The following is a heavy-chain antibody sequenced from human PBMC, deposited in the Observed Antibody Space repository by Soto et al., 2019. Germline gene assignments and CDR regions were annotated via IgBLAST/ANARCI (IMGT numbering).Heavy chain of an antibody. Sequence: PSETLSLTCTVSGGSISSSSYYWCWIRQPPGKGLEWIGSIYYSGSTYYNPSLKSRVTISVDTSKNQFSLKLSSVTAADPAVYYCARIYGALRGVDYWGQGTPVTVSS. D-gene: IGHD3-10*01. CDR3: ARIYGALRGVDY. J-gene: IGHJ4*02. V-gene: IGHV4-39*01. CDR2: IYYSGST. CDR1: GGSISSSSYY.